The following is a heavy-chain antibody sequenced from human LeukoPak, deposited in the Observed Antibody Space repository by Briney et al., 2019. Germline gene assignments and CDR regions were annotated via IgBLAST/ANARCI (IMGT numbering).Heavy chain of an antibody. J-gene: IGHJ4*02. D-gene: IGHD3-10*01. CDR1: GGTFSSYA. CDR2: IIPIFGTA. V-gene: IGHV1-69*05. Sequence: SSVKVSCKASGGTFSSYAISWVRQAPGQGLEWMGRIIPIFGTANYAQKFQGRVTITTDESTSTAYMELSSLRSEDTAVYYCAREDGSGSYYSPHFVYWGQGTLVTVSS. CDR3: AREDGSGSYYSPHFVY.